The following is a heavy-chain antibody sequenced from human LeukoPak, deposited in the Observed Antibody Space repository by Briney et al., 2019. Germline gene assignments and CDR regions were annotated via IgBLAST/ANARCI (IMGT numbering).Heavy chain of an antibody. CDR3: ARTGYCSGGSCYYFDC. V-gene: IGHV5-51*01. Sequence: GESLKISCKGSGYTFTSYWIGWVRQMPGKGLEWMGIIYPGDSDTRYSPSFQGQVTISADKSISTAYLQWSSLKASDTAMYYCARTGYCSGGSCYYFDCWGQGTLVTVSS. CDR2: IYPGDSDT. D-gene: IGHD2-15*01. CDR1: GYTFTSYW. J-gene: IGHJ4*02.